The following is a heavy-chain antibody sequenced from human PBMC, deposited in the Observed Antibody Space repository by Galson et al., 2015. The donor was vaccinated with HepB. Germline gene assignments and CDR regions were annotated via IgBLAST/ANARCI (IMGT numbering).Heavy chain of an antibody. Sequence: GYRFTGYFIHWVRQASGQGLEWMGRINPNNGVTNYAQNFQGRVTMTRDTSITTAYIEVNRLISDDTAIYYCARDGTGTEKYHVDVWGKGTTVTVSS. CDR1: GYRFTGYF. J-gene: IGHJ6*03. CDR2: INPNNGVT. D-gene: IGHD6-13*01. V-gene: IGHV1-2*06. CDR3: ARDGTGTEKYHVDV.